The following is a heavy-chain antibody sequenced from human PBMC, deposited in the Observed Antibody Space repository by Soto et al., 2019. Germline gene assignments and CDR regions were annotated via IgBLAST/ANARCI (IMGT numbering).Heavy chain of an antibody. J-gene: IGHJ3*02. CDR1: GGTFSSYT. CDR3: AITYYYDSSGPESAFDI. Sequence: QVQLVQSGAEVKKPGSSVKVSCKASGGTFSSYTISWVRQAPGQGLEWMGRIIPILGIANYAQKFQGRVTITADKSTSTASMELSSLRSEDTAVYYCAITYYYDSSGPESAFDIWGQGTMVTVSS. D-gene: IGHD3-22*01. CDR2: IIPILGIA. V-gene: IGHV1-69*02.